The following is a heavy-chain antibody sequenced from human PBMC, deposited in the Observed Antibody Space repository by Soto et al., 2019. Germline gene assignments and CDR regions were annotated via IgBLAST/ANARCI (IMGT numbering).Heavy chain of an antibody. J-gene: IGHJ4*02. V-gene: IGHV4-31*03. CDR1: GGSISSGGYY. CDR3: ARAAYYDILPVFDY. CDR2: IYYSGST. Sequence: SETLSLTCTVSGGSISSGGYYWSWIRQHPGKGLEWIGYIYYSGSTYYNPSLKSRVTISVDTSKNQFSLKLSSVTAADTAVYYCARAAYYDILPVFDYWGQGTLVTASS. D-gene: IGHD3-9*01.